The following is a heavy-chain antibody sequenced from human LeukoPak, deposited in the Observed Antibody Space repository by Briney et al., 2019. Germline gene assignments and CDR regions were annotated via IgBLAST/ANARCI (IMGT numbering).Heavy chain of an antibody. D-gene: IGHD6-13*01. V-gene: IGHV1-2*06. CDR2: INPNSGGT. CDR3: ARDRARIAAAEDYYGMDV. J-gene: IGHJ6*02. Sequence: RGASVKVSCKASGYTFTGYYMHWVRQAPGQGLEWMGRINPNSGGTNYAQKFQGRVTMTRDTSISTAYMELSSLRSEDTAVYYCARDRARIAAAEDYYGMDVWGQGTTVTVSS. CDR1: GYTFTGYY.